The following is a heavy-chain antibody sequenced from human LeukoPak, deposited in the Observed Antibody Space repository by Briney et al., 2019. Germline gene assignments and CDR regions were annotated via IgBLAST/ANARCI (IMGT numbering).Heavy chain of an antibody. CDR3: ARSARFTASNAFDI. Sequence: GASVKVSCKTSGYIFTSYGISWVRQAPGQGLEWMGWISAYNGNTNYAQKLQGRVTMTTDTSTGTAYMELRSLRSDDTAVYYCARSARFTASNAFDIWGQGTMVTVSS. V-gene: IGHV1-18*01. D-gene: IGHD3-16*01. J-gene: IGHJ3*02. CDR1: GYIFTSYG. CDR2: ISAYNGNT.